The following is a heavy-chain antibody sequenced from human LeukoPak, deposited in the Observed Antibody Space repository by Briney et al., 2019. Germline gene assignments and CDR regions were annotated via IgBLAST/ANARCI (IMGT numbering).Heavy chain of an antibody. CDR1: GGSISSGDYY. CDR3: ARDSLVVAASAFDI. J-gene: IGHJ3*02. V-gene: IGHV4-30-4*01. Sequence: SQTLSLTCTVSGGSISSGDYYWSWIRQPPGKGLEWIGYIYYSGSTYYNPSLKSRVTISVDTSKNQLSLKLSSVTAADTAVYYCARDSLVVAASAFDIWGQGTMVTVSS. D-gene: IGHD2-15*01. CDR2: IYYSGST.